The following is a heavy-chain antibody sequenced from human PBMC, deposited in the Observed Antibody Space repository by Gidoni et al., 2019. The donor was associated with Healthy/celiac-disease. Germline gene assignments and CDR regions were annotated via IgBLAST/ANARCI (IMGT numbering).Heavy chain of an antibody. V-gene: IGHV1-69*01. D-gene: IGHD2-2*01. CDR3: ERVKQYCRSTRGDAGGWFDH. CDR1: AGTFSSYA. Sequence: QVQLVLSGAEVNKPGSSVNVSCKSSAGTFSSYALCWVRQAPGPGLGWLGGIIPMCGTANYAQKFKGRVTITADESTSTGDMEMSRLRSEDTAVYYWERVKQYCRSTRGDAGGWFDHWGQGTLVTVSS. CDR2: IIPMCGTA. J-gene: IGHJ5*02.